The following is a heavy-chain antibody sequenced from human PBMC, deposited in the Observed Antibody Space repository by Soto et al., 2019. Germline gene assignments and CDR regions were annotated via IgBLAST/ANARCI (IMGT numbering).Heavy chain of an antibody. CDR3: AKGDSAWNDGLDM. CDR1: RFTFSTYA. J-gene: IGHJ3*02. Sequence: EVQLLEAGGGLVQPGGSLRLSCAAARFTFSTYAMTWVRQAPEKGLGWVSSISSSGGTTSYADSVKGRFTVSRDNSKNILYLQMHSLRAEDTATYYCAKGDSAWNDGLDMWGQGTMVAVSS. V-gene: IGHV3-23*01. CDR2: ISSSGGTT. D-gene: IGHD6-19*01.